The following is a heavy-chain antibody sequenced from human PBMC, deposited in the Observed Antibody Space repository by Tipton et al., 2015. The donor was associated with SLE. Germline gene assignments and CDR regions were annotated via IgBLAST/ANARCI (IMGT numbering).Heavy chain of an antibody. Sequence: SLRLSCVASGFTFSSYAMSWVRQAPGKGLEWVASIRQDGSEKYYVDSMKGRFTISRDNAKNSLYLQMNSLRDEDTAVYYCVRQSLGYCSGGSCYSGYWGQGTLVTVSS. CDR3: VRQSLGYCSGGSCYSGY. CDR2: IRQDGSEK. V-gene: IGHV3-7*01. CDR1: GFTFSSYA. J-gene: IGHJ4*02. D-gene: IGHD2-15*01.